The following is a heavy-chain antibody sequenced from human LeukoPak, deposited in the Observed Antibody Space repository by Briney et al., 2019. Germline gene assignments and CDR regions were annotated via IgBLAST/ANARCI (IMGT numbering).Heavy chain of an antibody. V-gene: IGHV3-21*01. CDR2: ISCSSNYI. CDR1: GFTFSSYS. Sequence: GGSLRLSCAASGFTFSSYSMNWVRQAPGKGLEWVSSISCSSNYIYYADSVKGRFTISRDNAKNSLYLQMNSLRAEDTAVYYCARGHSGSYQRDDAVDIWGQGTMVTVSS. J-gene: IGHJ3*02. D-gene: IGHD1-26*01. CDR3: ARGHSGSYQRDDAVDI.